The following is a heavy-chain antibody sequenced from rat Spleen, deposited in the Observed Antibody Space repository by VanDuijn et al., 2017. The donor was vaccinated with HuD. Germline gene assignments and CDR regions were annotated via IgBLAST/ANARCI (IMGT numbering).Heavy chain of an antibody. Sequence: EVQLVESGGGLVQPGRSLKLSCAASGFTYSNYVMAWVRQAPTKGLEWVASISTGGGNTYYRDSVKGRFTISRDNAKSTLYLQMNSLGSEDTATYYCARHTEDYGYPRYFDYWGQGVMVTVSS. J-gene: IGHJ2*01. V-gene: IGHV5-25*01. D-gene: IGHD1-7*01. CDR3: ARHTEDYGYPRYFDY. CDR2: ISTGGGNT. CDR1: GFTYSNYV.